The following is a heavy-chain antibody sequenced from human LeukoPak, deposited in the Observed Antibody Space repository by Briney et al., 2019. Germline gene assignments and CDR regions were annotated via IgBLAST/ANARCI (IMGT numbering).Heavy chain of an antibody. Sequence: PGRSLRLSCAASGFTFSSYAMHWVRQAPGKGLEWVAVISYDGSNKYYADSVKGRFTISRDNSNNMLYLQMSRLRAEDTATYYCAKGPVVPIGTYFFGSWGQGTLVTVSS. CDR3: AKGPVVPIGTYFFGS. V-gene: IGHV3-30*04. CDR1: GFTFSSYA. J-gene: IGHJ4*02. CDR2: ISYDGSNK. D-gene: IGHD2-2*01.